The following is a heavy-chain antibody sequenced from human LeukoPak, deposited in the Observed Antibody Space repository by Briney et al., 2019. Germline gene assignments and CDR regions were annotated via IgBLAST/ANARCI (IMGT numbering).Heavy chain of an antibody. Sequence: ASVKFSCKASGYTFTSYGISWVRQAPGQGLEWMGWISAYNGNTNYAQNLQGRVTMTTDTSTNTAYMELRSLRSDDTTVYYCARDTIIVIPAAHLPSNWFDPWGQGTLVTVSS. V-gene: IGHV1-18*01. CDR1: GYTFTSYG. J-gene: IGHJ5*02. CDR2: ISAYNGNT. D-gene: IGHD2-2*01. CDR3: ARDTIIVIPAAHLPSNWFDP.